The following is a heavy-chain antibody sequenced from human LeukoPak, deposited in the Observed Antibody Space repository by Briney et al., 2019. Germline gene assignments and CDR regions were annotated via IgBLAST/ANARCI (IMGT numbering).Heavy chain of an antibody. CDR3: ASSGAPTGYFDY. CDR2: VYYRGNT. CDR1: GGSISSTTYY. J-gene: IGHJ4*02. V-gene: IGHV4-39*01. D-gene: IGHD3-10*01. Sequence: PSETLSLTCTVSGGSISSTTYYWGWIRQPPGKGLEWIGSVYYRGNTYYNPSLKSRVTISVVTSKSQFSLGLNSVTAADTSVYYCASSGAPTGYFDYWGQGALVTVSS.